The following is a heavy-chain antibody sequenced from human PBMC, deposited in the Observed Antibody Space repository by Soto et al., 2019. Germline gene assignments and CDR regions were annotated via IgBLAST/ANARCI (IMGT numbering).Heavy chain of an antibody. V-gene: IGHV1-2*04. CDR3: ARTRVLAAAGGLGYYYGMDV. CDR1: GYTFTGYY. D-gene: IGHD6-13*01. Sequence: QVQLVQSGAEVKKPGASVKVSCKASGYTFTGYYMHWVRQAPGQGLEWMGWINPNSGGTNYAQKFQGWVNMTRDTSISTAYMELSRLRSDDTAVYYCARTRVLAAAGGLGYYYGMDVWGQGTTVTVSS. J-gene: IGHJ6*02. CDR2: INPNSGGT.